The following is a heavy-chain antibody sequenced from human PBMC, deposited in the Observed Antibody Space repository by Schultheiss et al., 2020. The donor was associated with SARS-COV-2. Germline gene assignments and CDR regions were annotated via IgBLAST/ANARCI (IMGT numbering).Heavy chain of an antibody. CDR2: ISYDGSNK. V-gene: IGHV3-30*07. CDR1: GFTFSSYA. CDR3: AANVVVPAAISGGGSFSI. J-gene: IGHJ3*02. D-gene: IGHD2-2*02. Sequence: GGSLRLSCAASGFTFSSYAMHWVRQAPGKGLEWVAVISYDGSNKYYADSVKGRFTISRDNSKNTLYLQMNSLRAEDTAMYYCAANVVVPAAISGGGSFSIWGQGTMVTVSS.